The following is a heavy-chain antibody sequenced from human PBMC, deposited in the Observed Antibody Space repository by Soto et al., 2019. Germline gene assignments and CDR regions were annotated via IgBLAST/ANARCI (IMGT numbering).Heavy chain of an antibody. Sequence: LEWMGIINPSGGSTSYAQKFQGRVTMTRDTSTSTVYMELSSLRSEDTAVYYCARDLGRGRIAAASTYYFDYWGQGTLVTVSS. CDR3: ARDLGRGRIAAASTYYFDY. CDR2: INPSGGST. V-gene: IGHV1-46*01. D-gene: IGHD6-13*01. J-gene: IGHJ4*02.